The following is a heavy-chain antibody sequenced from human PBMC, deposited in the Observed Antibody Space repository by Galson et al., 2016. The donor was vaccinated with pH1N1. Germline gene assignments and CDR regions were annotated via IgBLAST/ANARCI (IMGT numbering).Heavy chain of an antibody. Sequence: SLRLSCAASGFTFSSYWMTWVRQAPGKGLEWVANINQDGSEIYYVDSVKGRFTISRDNAKNSLHLQMNSLRAEDTAVYYCARAIAAAGSAWGQGTLVTVSS. CDR2: INQDGSEI. V-gene: IGHV3-7*01. CDR1: GFTFSSYW. J-gene: IGHJ3*01. D-gene: IGHD6-13*01. CDR3: ARAIAAAGSA.